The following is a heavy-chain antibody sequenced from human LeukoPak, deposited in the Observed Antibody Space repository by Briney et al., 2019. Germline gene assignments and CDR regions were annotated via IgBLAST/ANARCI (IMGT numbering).Heavy chain of an antibody. D-gene: IGHD3-3*02. V-gene: IGHV1-2*06. Sequence: GASVKVSCKASGYTFSGFYMHWVRQAPGQGLEWMGRINPNTGATRYAQKFQGRVTMTRDTSISTAYMELSSLRSNDTAMYYCARDSVLEARSWGQGTLVTVSS. CDR2: INPNTGAT. CDR1: GYTFSGFY. CDR3: ARDSVLEARS. J-gene: IGHJ5*02.